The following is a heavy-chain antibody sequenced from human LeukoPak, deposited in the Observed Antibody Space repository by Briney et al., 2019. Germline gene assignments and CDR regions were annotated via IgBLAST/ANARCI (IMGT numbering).Heavy chain of an antibody. Sequence: GGSLRLSCEASGFTFSSFSMHWVRHAPGKGLEWVSRIHSDGINTNYADFVKGRFTISRDNAKNTLYLQMNSLRAEDTAVYYCARVAYISTWYADYWGQGTLVNVPS. J-gene: IGHJ4*02. V-gene: IGHV3-74*01. CDR3: ARVAYISTWYADY. D-gene: IGHD6-13*01. CDR1: GFTFSSFS. CDR2: IHSDGINT.